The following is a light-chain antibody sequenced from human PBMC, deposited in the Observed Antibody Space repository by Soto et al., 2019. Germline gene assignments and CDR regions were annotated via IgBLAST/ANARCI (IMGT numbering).Light chain of an antibody. J-gene: IGKJ1*01. CDR1: QSVSSN. Sequence: EIVMTQSPATLSVSPGERATLSCGASQSVSSNLAWYHQKPGQAPRLLIYGAFTRATGIPARFSGSGSGTKFTLTISSLQSEDFAVYYCQQYNNWPRTFGQGTKV. CDR2: GAF. V-gene: IGKV3-15*01. CDR3: QQYNNWPRT.